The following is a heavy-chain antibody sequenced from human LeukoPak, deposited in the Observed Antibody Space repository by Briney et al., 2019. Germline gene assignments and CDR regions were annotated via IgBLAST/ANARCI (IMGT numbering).Heavy chain of an antibody. CDR1: GFTFDDYN. CDR2: ITGNSDAI. D-gene: IGHD7-27*01. Sequence: GGSLRLSCAASGFTFDDYNMHWDRQAPGKGLEWVSGITGNSDAIDYADSVKGRFTISRDNAKNSLYPQMNSLRAEDTALYYCTKGNWGSPFDYWGQGALVTVSS. J-gene: IGHJ4*02. CDR3: TKGNWGSPFDY. V-gene: IGHV3-9*01.